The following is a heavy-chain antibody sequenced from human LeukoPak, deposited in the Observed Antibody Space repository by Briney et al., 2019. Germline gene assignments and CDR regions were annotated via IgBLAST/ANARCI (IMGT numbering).Heavy chain of an antibody. CDR2: IKQDGSEK. CDR1: GFSFSTYW. CDR3: ARDTAMLYFDY. D-gene: IGHD5-18*01. V-gene: IGHV3-7*03. Sequence: GGSLRLSCAASGFSFSTYWMTWVRQPPGKGLEWVANIKQDGSEKYYVDSVRGRFTIPRDNAKNLLYLQMNSLRVEDTAVYYCARDTAMLYFDYWGQGTLVTVSS. J-gene: IGHJ4*02.